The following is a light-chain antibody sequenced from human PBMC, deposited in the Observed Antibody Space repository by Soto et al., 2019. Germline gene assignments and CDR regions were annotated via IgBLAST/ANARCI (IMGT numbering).Light chain of an antibody. CDR3: EQFGNSLLT. V-gene: IGKV3-20*01. CDR2: GAS. Sequence: EIVLTQSPGTLSLSPGERATLSCRSSQSVSSSYLAWYQQKPGQGPRLLIYGASSRSTGIPDRFSGSGSGTDFTLTISRLEPESVAVDYCEQFGNSLLTFGPGTKVDIK. J-gene: IGKJ3*01. CDR1: QSVSSSY.